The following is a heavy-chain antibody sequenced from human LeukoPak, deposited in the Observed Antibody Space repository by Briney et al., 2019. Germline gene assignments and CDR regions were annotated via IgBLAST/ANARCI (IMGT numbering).Heavy chain of an antibody. CDR2: IYYSGST. J-gene: IGHJ4*02. V-gene: IGHV4-39*07. CDR3: ARNIAVAWGSAGYYFDY. D-gene: IGHD6-19*01. CDR1: GGSISSSSYY. Sequence: PSETLSLTCTVSGGSISSSSYYWGWIRQPPGKGLEWIGSIYYSGSTYYNPSLKSRVTISVDASKNQFSLKLSSVTAADTAVYYCARNIAVAWGSAGYYFDYWGQGTLVTVSS.